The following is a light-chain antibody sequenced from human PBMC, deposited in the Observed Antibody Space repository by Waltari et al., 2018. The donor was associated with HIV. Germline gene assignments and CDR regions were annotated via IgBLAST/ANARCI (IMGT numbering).Light chain of an antibody. CDR3: AVWDDSLRSVL. Sequence: QSVLPQPPSASGTPGQRVNISCSGGSSTIGSNPVNWYRQFPGEAPKLLICTNIRRPSGVPDRCSGSKSGTSASLAISGLQSEDEADFYCAVWDDSLRSVLFGGGTRLTVL. CDR1: SSTIGSNP. V-gene: IGLV1-44*01. CDR2: TNI. J-gene: IGLJ3*02.